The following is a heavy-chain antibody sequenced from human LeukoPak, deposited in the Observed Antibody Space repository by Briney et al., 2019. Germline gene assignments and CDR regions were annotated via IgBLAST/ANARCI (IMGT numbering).Heavy chain of an antibody. J-gene: IGHJ4*02. CDR1: GFTFSSYA. Sequence: GGSLRLSCAASGFTFSSYAMSWVRQAPGKGLEWVSAISGSGGRTYYADSVKGRFTISRDNAKNSLYLQMNSLRAEDTAVYYCARDLTPDTFTGSDYWGQGTLVTVSS. V-gene: IGHV3-23*01. D-gene: IGHD4-17*01. CDR2: ISGSGGRT. CDR3: ARDLTPDTFTGSDY.